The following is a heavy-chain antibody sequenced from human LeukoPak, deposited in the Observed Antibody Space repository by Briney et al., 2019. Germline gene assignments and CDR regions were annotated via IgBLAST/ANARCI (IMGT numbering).Heavy chain of an antibody. J-gene: IGHJ4*02. Sequence: SETLSLTCTVSGGSINTYYWNWIRQSPGKGLEWIGNIYSSGTTLYNPSLKTRLTISVDTYKNLISLTLNSLTAADTAVYSCARGRTIPTLLDFWGQGTLVAVSS. D-gene: IGHD5-24*01. CDR1: GGSINTYY. CDR3: ARGRTIPTLLDF. V-gene: IGHV4-59*01. CDR2: IYSSGTT.